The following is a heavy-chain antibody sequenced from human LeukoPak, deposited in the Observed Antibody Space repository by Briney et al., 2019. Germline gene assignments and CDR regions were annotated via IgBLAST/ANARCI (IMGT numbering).Heavy chain of an antibody. CDR1: GGSISSYY. D-gene: IGHD2-2*01. V-gene: IGHV4-59*01. CDR2: IYYSGST. CDR3: ARDAVIPAAMVDAFDI. J-gene: IGHJ3*02. Sequence: SETLSLTCTVSGGSISSYYRSWLRQPPGKGLEWIGYIYYSGSTNYNPSLKSRVTISVDTSKNQFSLKLSSVTAADTAVYYCARDAVIPAAMVDAFDIWGQGTMVTVSS.